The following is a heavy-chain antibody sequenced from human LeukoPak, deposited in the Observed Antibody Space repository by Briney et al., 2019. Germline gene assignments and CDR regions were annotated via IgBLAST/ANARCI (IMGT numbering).Heavy chain of an antibody. J-gene: IGHJ4*02. Sequence: ASVKVSCKASGYTFTSYYMHWVRQAPGQGLEWMGIINPSGGSTSYAQKFQGRVTMTRDTSTSTVYMELSSLRSEDTAVYYCARENTYYYDSSGYVPFDYWGQGTLVTVSP. V-gene: IGHV1-46*01. D-gene: IGHD3-22*01. CDR1: GYTFTSYY. CDR2: INPSGGST. CDR3: ARENTYYYDSSGYVPFDY.